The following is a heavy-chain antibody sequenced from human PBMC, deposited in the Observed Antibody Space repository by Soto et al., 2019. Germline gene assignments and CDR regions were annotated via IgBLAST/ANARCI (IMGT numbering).Heavy chain of an antibody. V-gene: IGHV1-69*13. Sequence: GASVKVSCKASGGAFSSYAISWVRQAPGQGLEWMGGIIPIFGTANYAQKFQGRVTITADESTSTAYMELSSLRSEDTAVYYCARDASGSCSNSFDPWGLGTLVTVSS. D-gene: IGHD2-15*01. CDR3: ARDASGSCSNSFDP. CDR2: IIPIFGTA. J-gene: IGHJ5*02. CDR1: GGAFSSYA.